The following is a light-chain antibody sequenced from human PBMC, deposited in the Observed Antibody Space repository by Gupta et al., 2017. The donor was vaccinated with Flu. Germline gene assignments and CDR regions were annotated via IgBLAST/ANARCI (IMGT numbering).Light chain of an antibody. Sequence: EVVMTQSPATLSVSPGERATLSCRASQSLSSNLAWYQQKPGQAPRLLIYDASTRATGGPARFSGSGSGTEFTLTISSLQSEDFALYFGQQYKDRPRSFGQGTKVEVK. CDR2: DAS. J-gene: IGKJ1*01. CDR3: QQYKDRPRS. CDR1: QSLSSN. V-gene: IGKV3-15*01.